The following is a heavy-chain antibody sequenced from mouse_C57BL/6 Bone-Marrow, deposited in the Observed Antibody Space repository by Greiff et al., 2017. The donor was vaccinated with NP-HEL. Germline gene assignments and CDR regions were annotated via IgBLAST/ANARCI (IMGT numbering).Heavy chain of an antibody. CDR3: AREEDGYSYYDAMDY. Sequence: QVQLQQPGTELVKPGASVKLSCKASGYTFTSYWMHWVKQRPGQGLEWIGNINPSTGGTNSNEKFKSKATLTVDKSSSTAYMQLSSLTSEDSAVYYWAREEDGYSYYDAMDYWGRGTAVTVTA. J-gene: IGHJ4*01. CDR1: GYTFTSYW. V-gene: IGHV1-53*01. D-gene: IGHD2-3*01. CDR2: INPSTGGT.